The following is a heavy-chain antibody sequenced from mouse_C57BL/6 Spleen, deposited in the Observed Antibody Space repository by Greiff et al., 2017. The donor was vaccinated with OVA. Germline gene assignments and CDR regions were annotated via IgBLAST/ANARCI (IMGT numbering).Heavy chain of an antibody. CDR3: ARDPTCYWYIDV. CDR1: GFTFSDYY. J-gene: IGHJ1*03. Sequence: EVKLMESEGGLVQPGSSMKLSCTASGFTFSDYYMAWVRQVPEQGLEWVANINHDGSSTYYLDTLKSSFIISRDNAKNIRYLQMSSLKSEDTATYVCARDPTCYWYIDVWGTGTTVTVSS. CDR2: INHDGSST. D-gene: IGHD4-1*02. V-gene: IGHV5-16*01.